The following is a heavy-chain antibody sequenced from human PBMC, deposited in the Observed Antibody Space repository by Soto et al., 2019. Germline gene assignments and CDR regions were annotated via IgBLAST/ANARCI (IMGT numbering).Heavy chain of an antibody. CDR1: GFTFSSYW. D-gene: IGHD2-2*01. CDR3: ARGRGCSTGCHNFDY. Sequence: EVQLVESGGGLVQPGGSLRLSCAASGFTFSSYWMSWVRQAPGKGLEWVANIKQDGSEKYYVDSVKGRFTISRDNAMNSLCLQMNSLREEDTAVYYCARGRGCSTGCHNFDYWGQGTLVTVSS. J-gene: IGHJ4*02. CDR2: IKQDGSEK. V-gene: IGHV3-7*01.